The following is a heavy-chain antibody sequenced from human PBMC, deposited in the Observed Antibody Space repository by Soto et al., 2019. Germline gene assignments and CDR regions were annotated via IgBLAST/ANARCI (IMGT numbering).Heavy chain of an antibody. V-gene: IGHV1-18*01. CDR3: ARVYFKCGYCSGGSCYEGYNDAFDI. D-gene: IGHD2-15*01. J-gene: IGHJ3*02. CDR2: ISAYNGNT. Sequence: ASVKVSCKASGYTFTSYGISWVRQAPGQGLEWMGWISAYNGNTNYAQKLQGRVTMTTDTSTSTACMELRSLRSDDTAVYYCARVYFKCGYCSGGSCYEGYNDAFDIWGQGTMVTVSS. CDR1: GYTFTSYG.